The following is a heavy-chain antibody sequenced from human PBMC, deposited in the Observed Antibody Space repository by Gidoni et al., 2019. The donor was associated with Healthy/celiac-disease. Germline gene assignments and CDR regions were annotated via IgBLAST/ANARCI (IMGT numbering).Heavy chain of an antibody. D-gene: IGHD3-9*01. CDR1: GGSISSRSYY. V-gene: IGHV4-39*01. J-gene: IGHJ4*02. CDR3: ARPVILTDPTYTDGFDY. Sequence: QLQLQESGPGLVKPSETLSLTCTVSGGSISSRSYYWGWIRQPPGKGLEWIGSIYYSGSTYYNPSLKSRVTISVDTSKNQFSLKLSSVTAADTAVYYCARPVILTDPTYTDGFDYWGQGTLVTVSS. CDR2: IYYSGST.